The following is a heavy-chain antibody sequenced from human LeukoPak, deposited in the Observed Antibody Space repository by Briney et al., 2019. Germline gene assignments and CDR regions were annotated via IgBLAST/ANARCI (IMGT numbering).Heavy chain of an antibody. V-gene: IGHV1-69*13. CDR1: GGTFSSYA. J-gene: IGHJ3*02. CDR2: IIPIFGTA. Sequence: SVKVSCKASGGTFSSYAISWVRQAPGQGLDWMGGIIPIFGTANYAQKFQGRVTITADESTSTAYMELSSLRSEDTAVYYCARDARSYVEDAFDIWGQGTMVTVSS. CDR3: ARDARSYVEDAFDI. D-gene: IGHD3-16*01.